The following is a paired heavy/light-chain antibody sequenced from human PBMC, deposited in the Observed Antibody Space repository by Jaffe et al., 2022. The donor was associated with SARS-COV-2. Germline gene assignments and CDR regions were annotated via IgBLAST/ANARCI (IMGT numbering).Heavy chain of an antibody. CDR3: AREPYSYGYFGGGNGMDV. CDR1: GGSISSGTYY. CDR2: IYTSGSP. V-gene: IGHV4-61*02. Sequence: QVQLQESGPGLVRPSQTLSLTCAVSGGSISSGTYYWSWIRQPAGKGLEWIGRIYTSGSPNYNPSLKSRVTISVDTSKNQFSLKLSSVTAADTAVYYCAREPYSYGYFGGGNGMDVWGQGTTVTVSS. J-gene: IGHJ6*02. D-gene: IGHD5-18*01.
Light chain of an antibody. CDR2: GAS. Sequence: EIVLTQSPGTLSLSPGERATLSCRASQGLSSMYLAWYQQKPGQAPGLLVYGASSRATGIPDRFSGSGSGIDFTLTISRLEPEDFAVYYCQQYDSLPLTFGGGTKVEIK. J-gene: IGKJ4*01. V-gene: IGKV3-20*01. CDR1: QGLSSMY. CDR3: QQYDSLPLT.